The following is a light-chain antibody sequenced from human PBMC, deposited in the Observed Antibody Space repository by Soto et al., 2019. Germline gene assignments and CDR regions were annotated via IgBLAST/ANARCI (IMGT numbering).Light chain of an antibody. V-gene: IGLV2-14*01. J-gene: IGLJ1*01. CDR1: SSDIGDYNY. Sequence: ALTQPASVSGSPGQSITISCTGTSSDIGDYNYVSWYQQHPGKAPKLMIYEVNNRPSGVSNRFSGSKSGNTASLTISGLQAEYEADYYCSSFTSSSTLVVFGTGTKLTVL. CDR2: EVN. CDR3: SSFTSSSTLVV.